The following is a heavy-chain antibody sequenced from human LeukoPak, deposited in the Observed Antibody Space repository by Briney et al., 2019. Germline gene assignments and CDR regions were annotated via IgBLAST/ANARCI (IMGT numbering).Heavy chain of an antibody. CDR2: IRSKANSYAT. D-gene: IGHD3-22*01. Sequence: PGGSLRLSCAASGFTFSGSAMHWVRQASGKGLEWVGRIRSKANSYATAYAASVKGRFTISRDDSKNTAYLQMNSLKTEDTAVYYCAREGRITMIEGKELGGYYYYYYMDVWGKGTTVTISS. CDR1: GFTFSGSA. J-gene: IGHJ6*03. CDR3: AREGRITMIEGKELGGYYYYYYMDV. V-gene: IGHV3-73*01.